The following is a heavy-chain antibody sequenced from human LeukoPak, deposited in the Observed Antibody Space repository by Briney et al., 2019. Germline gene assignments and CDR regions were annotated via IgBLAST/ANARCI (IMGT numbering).Heavy chain of an antibody. CDR1: GYSFTSYW. Sequence: GESLKISCKGSGYSFTSYWIAWVGQMPGKGLEWMGIIYPDDSNTRYSPSFQGQVTITDDKSISTAYLQWSSLKASDNAMYYCARQRRSSGWPNDYWGQGTLVTVSS. CDR2: IYPDDSNT. V-gene: IGHV5-51*01. CDR3: ARQRRSSGWPNDY. D-gene: IGHD6-19*01. J-gene: IGHJ4*02.